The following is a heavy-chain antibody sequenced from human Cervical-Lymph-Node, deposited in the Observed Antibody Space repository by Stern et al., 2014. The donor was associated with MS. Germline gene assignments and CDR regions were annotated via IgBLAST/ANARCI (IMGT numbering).Heavy chain of an antibody. D-gene: IGHD2-15*01. CDR1: GFTFSTYW. V-gene: IGHV3-74*01. CDR3: ARGVMVAATYAYDI. Sequence: EVQLVESGGGLVQPGGSLRLSCAASGFTFSTYWMHWVRQAPGKGLAWVSRITSDESSATYADSVKGRFSISRDNDKNTLYLQMNSLRAEDTAVYYCARGVMVAATYAYDIWGQGTMVTISS. CDR2: ITSDESSA. J-gene: IGHJ3*02.